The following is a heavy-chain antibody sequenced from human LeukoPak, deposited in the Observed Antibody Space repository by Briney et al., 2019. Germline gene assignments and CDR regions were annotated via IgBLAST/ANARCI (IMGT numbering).Heavy chain of an antibody. CDR3: ARLWSTDCSGGSCPHQPNY. CDR2: IYHSGST. D-gene: IGHD2-15*01. V-gene: IGHV4-38-2*02. CDR1: GYSISSSYY. J-gene: IGHJ4*02. Sequence: SETLSLTCTVSGYSISSSYYWGWIRQPPGKGLEWIGSIYHSGSTYYNPSLKSRVTISVDTSKNQFSLKLSSVIAADTAVYYCARLWSTDCSGGSCPHQPNYWGQGTLVTVSS.